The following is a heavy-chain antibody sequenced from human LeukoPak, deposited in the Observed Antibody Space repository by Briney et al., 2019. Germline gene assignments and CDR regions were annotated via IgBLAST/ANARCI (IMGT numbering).Heavy chain of an antibody. CDR1: GFTFSSYA. CDR3: AKGRSTSWKASYYFDY. V-gene: IGHV3-23*01. J-gene: IGHJ4*02. Sequence: PGGSLRLSCAASGFTFSSYAMTWVRQAPGEGLEWVSVISASGGGTSYADSGKGRSTISRDNSKNMLYLQMNSLSVEDTAVYYCAKGRSTSWKASYYFDYWGQGTQLTVSS. D-gene: IGHD2-2*01. CDR2: ISASGGGT.